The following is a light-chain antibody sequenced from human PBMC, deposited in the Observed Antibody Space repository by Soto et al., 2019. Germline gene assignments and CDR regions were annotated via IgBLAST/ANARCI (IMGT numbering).Light chain of an antibody. CDR2: DVS. Sequence: QSALTQPASVSGSPGQSITLSCTGTSLDIGAYTYVSWYQHHPGKAPKLIIYDVSNPPSGGSNRFSGSKSGNTASLTVSGLHSEGEADYYCPSYTGSSHYVFFGGGIKVTVL. CDR3: PSYTGSSHYVF. J-gene: IGLJ2*01. CDR1: SLDIGAYTY. V-gene: IGLV2-14*03.